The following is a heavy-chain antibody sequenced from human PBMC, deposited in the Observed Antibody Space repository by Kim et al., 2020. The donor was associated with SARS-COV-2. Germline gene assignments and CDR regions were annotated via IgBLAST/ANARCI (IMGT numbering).Heavy chain of an antibody. CDR2: IKSKTDGGTT. CDR1: GFTFSNAW. J-gene: IGHJ4*02. Sequence: GGSLRLSCAASGFTFSNAWMSWVRQAPGKGLEWVGRIKSKTDGGTTDYAAPVKGRFTISRDDSKNTLYLQMNSLKTEDTAVYYCTTDVPAAMYRYYYDSSGYSSFDYWGQGTLVTVSS. CDR3: TTDVPAAMYRYYYDSSGYSSFDY. V-gene: IGHV3-15*01. D-gene: IGHD3-22*01.